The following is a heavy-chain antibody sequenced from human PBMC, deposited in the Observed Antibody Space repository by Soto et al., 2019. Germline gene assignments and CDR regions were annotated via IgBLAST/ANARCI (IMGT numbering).Heavy chain of an antibody. CDR3: AREWSTSGDLDY. D-gene: IGHD3-10*01. Sequence: QVQLVESGGGVVQPGRSLRLSCAASGFTFSSHSIQWVRQAPGKGLERVAVISYDGSIKYYADSVKGRFTISRDNSKNTAYLQMNSLRAEDTAVFYCAREWSTSGDLDYWGQGTLVIVSS. V-gene: IGHV3-30-3*01. J-gene: IGHJ4*02. CDR2: ISYDGSIK. CDR1: GFTFSSHS.